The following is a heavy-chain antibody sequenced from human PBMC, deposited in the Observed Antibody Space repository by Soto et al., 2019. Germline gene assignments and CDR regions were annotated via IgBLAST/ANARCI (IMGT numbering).Heavy chain of an antibody. D-gene: IGHD1-26*01. Sequence: GASGKVSCKASGFTFSSSSLPWGRQGPGQRLEWIGWIVVGSGNTNYAQKFQERVTITRDMSTSTAYMELSSLRSEDTAVYYCAADLSGSYRDRVYWGQGTLVTVSS. CDR3: AADLSGSYRDRVY. CDR1: GFTFSSSS. CDR2: IVVGSGNT. J-gene: IGHJ4*02. V-gene: IGHV1-58*01.